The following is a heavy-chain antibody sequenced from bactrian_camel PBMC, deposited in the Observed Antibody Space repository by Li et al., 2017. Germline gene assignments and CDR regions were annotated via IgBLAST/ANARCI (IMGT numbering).Heavy chain of an antibody. J-gene: IGHJ6*01. CDR2: INGGGATAT. CDR1: GYTFSRYA. V-gene: IGHV3S29*01. Sequence: QVQLVESGGALVLPGESLRVSCAASGYTFSRYAMSWVRQAPGKELEWVASINGGGATATYYAASVKGRFTISRDDAKNTLYLQLNSLKTEDTAMYYCARDRIPTSNGFEYRSCGQGTQVTVS. CDR3: ARDRIPTSNGFEYRS. D-gene: IGHD5*01.